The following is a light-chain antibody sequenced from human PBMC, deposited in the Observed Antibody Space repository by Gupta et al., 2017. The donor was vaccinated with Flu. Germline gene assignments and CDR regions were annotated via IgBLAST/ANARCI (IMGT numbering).Light chain of an antibody. CDR1: QSIRKTSNSKNF. Sequence: SLSEGATISCKSSQSIRKTSNSKNFLAWYQQRPGQPPKLLIYWASARKSGVPDRCSGSGSGTYCTLTISSLQPEEVAVYDCQQYVDTPHTLGQGTQVEIK. CDR2: WAS. CDR3: QQYVDTPHT. V-gene: IGKV4-1*01. J-gene: IGKJ2*01.